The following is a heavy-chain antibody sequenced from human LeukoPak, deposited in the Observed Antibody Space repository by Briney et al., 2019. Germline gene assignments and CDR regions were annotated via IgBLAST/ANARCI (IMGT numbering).Heavy chain of an antibody. J-gene: IGHJ4*02. V-gene: IGHV4-30-4*01. Sequence: SETLSLTCTVSGGSISSGDYYWSWSRQPPGKGLEWIGYIYYSGSTYYNPSLKSRVTISVDTSKNQFSLKLSSVTAADTAVYYCARVGDDGSGSYSLNIDYWGQGTLVTVSS. D-gene: IGHD3-10*01. CDR1: GGSISSGDYY. CDR2: IYYSGST. CDR3: ARVGDDGSGSYSLNIDY.